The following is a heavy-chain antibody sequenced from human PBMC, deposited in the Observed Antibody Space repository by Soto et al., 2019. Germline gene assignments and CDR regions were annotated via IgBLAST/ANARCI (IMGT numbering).Heavy chain of an antibody. J-gene: IGHJ4*01. D-gene: IGHD6-13*01. CDR1: GFSFSDYS. CDR3: SSDHPDISKSYFGFEF. V-gene: IGHV3-48*01. CDR2: ISGGRGAI. Sequence: EVQLVESGGGLVQPGGSLRLSCAASGFSFSDYSMDWLRQAPGRGLEGLAYISGGRGAIYYAGSVKGRFSLSRDDAQNLMSLQSNSLRVEDTALYYCSSDHPDISKSYFGFEFWGHGTLVTVSS.